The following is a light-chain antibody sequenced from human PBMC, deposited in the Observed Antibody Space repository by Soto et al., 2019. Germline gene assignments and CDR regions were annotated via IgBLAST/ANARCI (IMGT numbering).Light chain of an antibody. J-gene: IGLJ2*01. Sequence: QSVLTQPPSASGTPGQRVTISCSGSSSNIGSNSVCWFQQLPGTAPKLLIYSSNQRPSGVPDRFSGSKSGTSASLAVSGLRSEDEADYYCAAWDDSLSGVVFGGGTKLTVL. CDR3: AAWDDSLSGVV. V-gene: IGLV1-47*02. CDR1: SSNIGSNS. CDR2: SSN.